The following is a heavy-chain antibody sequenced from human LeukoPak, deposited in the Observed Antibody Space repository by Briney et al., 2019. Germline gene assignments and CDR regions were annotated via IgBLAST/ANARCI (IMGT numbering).Heavy chain of an antibody. V-gene: IGHV3-21*01. CDR1: GFTFSSYS. CDR3: ARDGARDYYGMDV. Sequence: GGSLRLSCAASGFTFSSYSMNWVRQAPGKGLEWVSSISSSSSYIYYADSVKGRFTISRDNAKNSLYLQMNSLRAEDTAVYYCARDGARDYYGMDVWGQGTTVTVPS. CDR2: ISSSSSYI. D-gene: IGHD1-26*01. J-gene: IGHJ6*02.